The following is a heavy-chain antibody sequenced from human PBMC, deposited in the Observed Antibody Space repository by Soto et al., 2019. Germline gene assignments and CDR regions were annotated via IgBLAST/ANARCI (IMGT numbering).Heavy chain of an antibody. CDR3: ARDRGYTSGSYGGAFDF. CDR2: ISSSGTSI. D-gene: IGHD6-19*01. Sequence: GGSLRLSCAASRFTFSRYEMNWVRQAPGKGLEWVASISSSGTSIYYADSVKGRFSTSRDNDKNSVYLAMNSLRVDDTAVYYCARDRGYTSGSYGGAFDFWGQGTLVTVSS. CDR1: RFTFSRYE. J-gene: IGHJ4*02. V-gene: IGHV3-48*03.